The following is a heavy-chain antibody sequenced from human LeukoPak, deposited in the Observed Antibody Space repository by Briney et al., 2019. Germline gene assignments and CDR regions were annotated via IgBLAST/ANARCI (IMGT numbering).Heavy chain of an antibody. CDR3: TRLGYCSSTSCYEGDY. CDR1: GFTFSGSA. Sequence: PGGSLRLSCAASGFTFSGSAMHWVRQASGKGLEGVGRIRSKANSYATAYAASVKGRFTISRDDSKNTAYLQMNSLKTEDPAVYYCTRLGYCSSTSCYEGDYWGQGTLVTVSS. V-gene: IGHV3-73*01. D-gene: IGHD2-2*01. CDR2: IRSKANSYAT. J-gene: IGHJ4*02.